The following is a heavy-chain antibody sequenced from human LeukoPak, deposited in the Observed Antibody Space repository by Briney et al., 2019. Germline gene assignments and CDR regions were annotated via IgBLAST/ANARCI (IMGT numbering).Heavy chain of an antibody. CDR3: TRVRESGTSDY. CDR2: IYYSGSAA. J-gene: IGHJ4*02. Sequence: SETLSLTCSVSGGSLTKYFWSWIRQAPGKGLEWVGYIYYSGSAARYHPSLKSRATISVDTSKNQFSLTLNSVTAADAAIYYCTRVRESGTSDYWGQGTLVTVSS. D-gene: IGHD1-26*01. CDR1: GGSLTKYF. V-gene: IGHV4-59*01.